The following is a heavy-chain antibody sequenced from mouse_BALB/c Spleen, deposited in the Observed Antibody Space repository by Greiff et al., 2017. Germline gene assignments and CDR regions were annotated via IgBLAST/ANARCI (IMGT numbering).Heavy chain of an antibody. Sequence: QVQLKQSGPGLVQPSQSLSITCTVSGFSLTSYGVHWVRQSPGKGLEWLGVIWSGGSTDYNAAFISRLSISKDNSKSQVFFKMNSLQANDTAIYYCASNYRYDDWFAYWGQGTLVTVSA. D-gene: IGHD2-14*01. CDR1: GFSLTSYG. CDR2: IWSGGST. J-gene: IGHJ3*01. CDR3: ASNYRYDDWFAY. V-gene: IGHV2-2*02.